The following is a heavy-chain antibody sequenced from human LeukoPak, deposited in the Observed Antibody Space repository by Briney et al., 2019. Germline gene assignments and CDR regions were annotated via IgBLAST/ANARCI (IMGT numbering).Heavy chain of an antibody. CDR1: GGSISSYY. CDR3: ARQGYSAYEILDY. V-gene: IGHV4-59*08. Sequence: SETLSLTCTVSGGSISSYYWSWIRQPPGKGLEWIGYIYYSGSTNYNPSLRSRVTISVDASKNQFSPKLSSVTAADTAVYYCARQGYSAYEILDYWGQGTLVTVSS. CDR2: IYYSGST. D-gene: IGHD5-12*01. J-gene: IGHJ4*02.